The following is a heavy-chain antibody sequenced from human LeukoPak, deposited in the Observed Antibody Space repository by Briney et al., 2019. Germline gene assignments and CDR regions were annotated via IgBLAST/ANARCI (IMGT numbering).Heavy chain of an antibody. V-gene: IGHV3-7*01. D-gene: IGHD3-22*01. CDR3: ARGQLADSY. Sequence: GGSLRLSCAASGFTFTTYWMSWIRQTPGKGLEWVAKIKPDGSEKSYVDSVKGRFTVSRDNAKNSVFLQMDSLRVEDTALYYCARGQLADSYWGQGALFTVSS. J-gene: IGHJ4*02. CDR2: IKPDGSEK. CDR1: GFTFTTYW.